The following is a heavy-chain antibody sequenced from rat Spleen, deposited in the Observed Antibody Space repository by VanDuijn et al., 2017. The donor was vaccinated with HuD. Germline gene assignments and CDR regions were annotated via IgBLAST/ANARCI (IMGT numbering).Heavy chain of an antibody. D-gene: IGHD1-4*01. J-gene: IGHJ4*01. V-gene: IGHV2-32*01. Sequence: QVQLKESGPGLVKPSETLSLTCTVSGFSLTSYHVSWVRQPPGKGLEWMGVIWGDGSTAYNSALKSRLSISRDTSKSQVFLKMSSLKTEDTATYYCARDPTLNYPGITTGVMDAWGQGASVTVSS. CDR2: IWGDGST. CDR3: ARDPTLNYPGITTGVMDA. CDR1: GFSLTSYH.